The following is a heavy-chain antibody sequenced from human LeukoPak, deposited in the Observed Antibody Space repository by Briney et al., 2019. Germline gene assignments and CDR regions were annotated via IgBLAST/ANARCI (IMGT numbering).Heavy chain of an antibody. CDR3: ARGGYCGGDCYFYY. J-gene: IGHJ4*02. V-gene: IGHV4-59*08. CDR1: GGSISSYY. D-gene: IGHD2-21*02. CDR2: INHSGST. Sequence: SETLSLTCTVSGGSISSYYWSWIRQPPGKGLEWIGEINHSGSTNYTPSLKSRVTISVDTSKNQFSLKLSSVTAADTAVYYCARGGYCGGDCYFYYWGQGTLVTVSS.